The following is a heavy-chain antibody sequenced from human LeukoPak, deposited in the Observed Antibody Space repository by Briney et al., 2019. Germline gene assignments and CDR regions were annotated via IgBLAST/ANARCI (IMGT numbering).Heavy chain of an antibody. V-gene: IGHV3-23*01. CDR3: AKGYYDYVWGSYYFDY. CDR1: GFTFSSYA. D-gene: IGHD3-16*01. CDR2: ISGSGGST. J-gene: IGHJ4*02. Sequence: GGSLRLSCAASGFTFSSYAMSWVRQAPGKGLEWVSAISGSGGSTYYADSVKGRFTISRDNSKNTLYLQMNSLRAEDTAVYYCAKGYYDYVWGSYYFDYWGQGTLVIVSS.